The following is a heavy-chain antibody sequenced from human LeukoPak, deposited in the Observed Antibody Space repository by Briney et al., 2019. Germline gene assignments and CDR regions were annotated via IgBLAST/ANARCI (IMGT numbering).Heavy chain of an antibody. V-gene: IGHV3-11*06. D-gene: IGHD3-10*01. J-gene: IGHJ3*02. CDR1: GFTFSDYY. CDR3: ARLSPVRGVIIDAFDI. Sequence: GGSLRLSCAASGFTFSDYYMSWIRQAPGKGLEWVSSISSSSIYVYYADSVKGRFTISRDNAKNSLYLQMNSLRAEDTAVYYCARLSPVRGVIIDAFDIWGQGTMVTVSS. CDR2: ISSSSIYV.